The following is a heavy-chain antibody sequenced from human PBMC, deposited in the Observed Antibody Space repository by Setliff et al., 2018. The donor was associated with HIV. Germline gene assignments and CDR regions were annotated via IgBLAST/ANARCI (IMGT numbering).Heavy chain of an antibody. CDR2: IYYSGTT. Sequence: SETLSLTCTVSGVSIGSSSYYWGWIRQPPGKGLEWIGSIYYSGTTYYNPSLKSRVTISVDTSKNQFSLKLSSLTAADTAVYYCATKGWNAYKAFDYWGQGTLVTVSS. CDR1: GVSIGSSSYY. D-gene: IGHD1-1*01. V-gene: IGHV4-39*01. CDR3: ATKGWNAYKAFDY. J-gene: IGHJ4*02.